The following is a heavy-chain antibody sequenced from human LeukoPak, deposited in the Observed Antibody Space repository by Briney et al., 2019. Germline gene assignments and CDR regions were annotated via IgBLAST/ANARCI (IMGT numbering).Heavy chain of an antibody. CDR3: ARYDARYGMDV. CDR2: ISYDGSNK. Sequence: GRSLRLSCAASGFTFSSYAMHWVRQAPGKGLKWVAVISYDGSNKYYADSVKGRFTISRDNSKNTLYLQMNSLRAEDTAVYYCARYDARYGMDVWGQGTTVTVSS. CDR1: GFTFSSYA. V-gene: IGHV3-30-3*01. J-gene: IGHJ6*02. D-gene: IGHD1-1*01.